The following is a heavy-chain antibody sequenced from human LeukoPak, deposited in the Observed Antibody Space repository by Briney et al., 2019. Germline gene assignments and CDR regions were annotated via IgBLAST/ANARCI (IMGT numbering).Heavy chain of an antibody. CDR1: GGSISSYY. CDR2: IYYSGST. J-gene: IGHJ6*03. Sequence: SETLSLTCTVSGGSISSYYWSWIRQPPGKGLEWIGYIYYSGSTNYNPSLKSRVTISVDTSKNQFSLKLSSVTAADTAVYYCASTRLTRYYYYYMDVWGKGTTVTVSS. D-gene: IGHD2-2*01. CDR3: ASTRLTRYYYYYMDV. V-gene: IGHV4-59*12.